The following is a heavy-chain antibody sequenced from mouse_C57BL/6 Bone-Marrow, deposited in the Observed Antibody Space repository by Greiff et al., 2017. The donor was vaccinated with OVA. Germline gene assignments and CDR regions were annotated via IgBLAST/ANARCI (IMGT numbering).Heavy chain of an antibody. CDR3: ARLGPFDY. CDR2: IDPSDSYT. CDR1: GYTFTSYW. Sequence: QVHVKQPGAELVMPGASVKLSCKASGYTFTSYWMHWVKQRPGQGLEWIGEIDPSDSYTNYNQKFKGKSTLTEDKSSSTAYMQLSSLTSEDSAVYYCARLGPFDYWGQGTTLTVSS. D-gene: IGHD4-1*01. J-gene: IGHJ2*01. V-gene: IGHV1-69*01.